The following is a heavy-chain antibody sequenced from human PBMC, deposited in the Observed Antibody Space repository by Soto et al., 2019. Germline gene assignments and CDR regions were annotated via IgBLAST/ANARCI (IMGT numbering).Heavy chain of an antibody. CDR2: IYYSGAT. Sequence: TLSLTCTVSGDSMGTGGHYYNWIRQVPGKGLEWIGYIYYSGATHYSPSLRPRATISRDTSKNQFSLTLISVTAADTALYYCARDEDLRPTVWAYWGQGIQVTVSS. CDR3: ARDEDLRPTVWAY. D-gene: IGHD2-15*01. V-gene: IGHV4-31*03. CDR1: GDSMGTGGHY. J-gene: IGHJ4*02.